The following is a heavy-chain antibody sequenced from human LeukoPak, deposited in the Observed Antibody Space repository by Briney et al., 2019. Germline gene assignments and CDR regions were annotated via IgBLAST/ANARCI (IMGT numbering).Heavy chain of an antibody. D-gene: IGHD2-2*01. CDR1: GFTFSDYY. CDR3: ARRGVVPAAIEAFDI. V-gene: IGHV3-11*04. CDR2: IGSSSSTI. Sequence: PGGSLRLSCAASGFTFSDYYMNWVRQAPGKGLEWVSYIGSSSSTIYYGDSVKGRFTISRDNAKNSLYLQMNSLRVEDTAVYYCARRGVVPAAIEAFDIWGQGTMVTVSS. J-gene: IGHJ3*02.